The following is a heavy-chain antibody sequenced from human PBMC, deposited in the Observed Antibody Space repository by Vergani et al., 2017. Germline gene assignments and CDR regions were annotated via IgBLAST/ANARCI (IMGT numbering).Heavy chain of an antibody. CDR2: IYNSGNG. J-gene: IGHJ2*01. Sequence: QMQLQESGPGLVKASETLSLTCTVSGDSIISRSYYWGWIRQPPGKGLEWIASIYNSGNGDPSSSLKSRVTISADTSKNKFSLRLTSVTAADTAVYYCAGVKYYSDSTSHFRGRYFDVWGRGTLVTVPS. CDR3: AGVKYYSDSTSHFRGRYFDV. D-gene: IGHD3-16*01. V-gene: IGHV4-39*01. CDR1: GDSIISRSYY.